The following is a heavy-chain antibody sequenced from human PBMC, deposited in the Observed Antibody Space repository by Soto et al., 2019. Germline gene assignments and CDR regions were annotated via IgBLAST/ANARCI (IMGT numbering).Heavy chain of an antibody. D-gene: IGHD3-22*01. Sequence: PSETLSLTCTVSGGSISSSSYYWGWIRQPPGKGLEWIGSIYYSGSTYYNPSLKSRVTISVDTSKNQFSLKLSSVTAADTAVYYCARALEDSSGYLDYWGQGTLVTAPQ. CDR3: ARALEDSSGYLDY. CDR2: IYYSGST. V-gene: IGHV4-39*01. CDR1: GGSISSSSYY. J-gene: IGHJ4*02.